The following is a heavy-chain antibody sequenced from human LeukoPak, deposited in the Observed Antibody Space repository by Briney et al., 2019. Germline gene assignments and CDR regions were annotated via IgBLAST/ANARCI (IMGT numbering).Heavy chain of an antibody. Sequence: GGSLRLSCAASGFTFSSYWMSWVRQAPGKGLEWVSCISSGSEYRFYADSVKGRFTISRDNAKNSLYLQMNSLRAEDTAVYYCARARAEAYYYGMDVWGQGTTVTVSS. CDR2: ISSGSEYR. CDR1: GFTFSSYW. CDR3: ARARAEAYYYGMDV. V-gene: IGHV3-21*01. J-gene: IGHJ6*02.